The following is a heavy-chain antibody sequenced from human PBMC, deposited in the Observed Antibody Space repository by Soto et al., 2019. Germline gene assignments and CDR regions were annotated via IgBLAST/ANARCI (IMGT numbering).Heavy chain of an antibody. D-gene: IGHD2-8*01. CDR2: IKSKTDGGTT. CDR1: GFTLDKVW. Sequence: EVQLVESGGGLVKPGGSLRLSCAVSGFTLDKVWMNWVRQAPGKGLEWVGRIKSKTDGGTTDYAAPVKGRFTISRDDSKNMLYLQMNSLKTEDTGMYFCTTGRDDLIYWGQGTLVTVSS. V-gene: IGHV3-15*07. CDR3: TTGRDDLIY. J-gene: IGHJ4*02.